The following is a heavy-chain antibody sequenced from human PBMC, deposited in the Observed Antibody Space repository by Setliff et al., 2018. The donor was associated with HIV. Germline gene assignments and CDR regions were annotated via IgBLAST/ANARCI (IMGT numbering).Heavy chain of an antibody. CDR2: IYYSGST. CDR3: ARGRDSVLTPFDY. J-gene: IGHJ4*02. D-gene: IGHD3-10*01. V-gene: IGHV4-39*07. Sequence: PSETLSLTCTVSGGSISSSNYYWGWIRQPPGKGLEWIGSIYYSGSTNYNPSLKSRVTISVDTSKNQFSLKLRSVTAADTAIYYCARGRDSVLTPFDYWGQGTLVTVSS. CDR1: GGSISSSNYY.